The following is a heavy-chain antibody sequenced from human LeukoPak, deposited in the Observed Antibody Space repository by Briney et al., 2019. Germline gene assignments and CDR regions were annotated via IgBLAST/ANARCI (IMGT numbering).Heavy chain of an antibody. Sequence: ASVKVSCKASGGTFSSYAISWVRQAPGQGLEWMGGIIPIFGTANYAQKFQGRVTITTDESTSTAYMELSSLRSEDTAVYYCAKNLAYCTNGVCYSHWGQGTLVTVSS. J-gene: IGHJ1*01. V-gene: IGHV1-69*05. CDR1: GGTFSSYA. CDR2: IIPIFGTA. D-gene: IGHD2-8*01. CDR3: AKNLAYCTNGVCYSH.